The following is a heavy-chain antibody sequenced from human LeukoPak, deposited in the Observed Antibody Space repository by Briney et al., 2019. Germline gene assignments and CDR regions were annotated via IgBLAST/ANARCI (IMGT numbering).Heavy chain of an antibody. V-gene: IGHV5-51*01. J-gene: IGHJ4*02. CDR3: ARQDGMASYYFDY. D-gene: IGHD5-24*01. CDR1: GYSFPTYW. CDR2: IYPGDSDT. Sequence: GESLKISCKGSGYSFPTYWIAWVRQMPGKGLEWMGIIYPGDSDTRYSPSFQGQVTISVDKSISTAYLQWSSLKASDTAMYYRARQDGMASYYFDYWGQGTLVTVSS.